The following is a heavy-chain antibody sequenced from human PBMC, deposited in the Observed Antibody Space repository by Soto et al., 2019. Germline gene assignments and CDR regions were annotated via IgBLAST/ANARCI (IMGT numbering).Heavy chain of an antibody. CDR2: IYYSGST. V-gene: IGHV4-31*03. CDR3: ARGGIAAAWWFDP. D-gene: IGHD6-13*01. Sequence: SETLSLTCTVSGGSISSGGYYWSWIRQHPWKGLEWTGYIYYSGSTYYNPSLKSRVTISVDTSKNQFSLKLSSVTAADTAVYYCARGGIAAAWWFDPWGPGXLVTVYS. CDR1: GGSISSGGYY. J-gene: IGHJ5*02.